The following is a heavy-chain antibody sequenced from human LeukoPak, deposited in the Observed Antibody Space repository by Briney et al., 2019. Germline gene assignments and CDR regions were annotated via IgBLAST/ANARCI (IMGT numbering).Heavy chain of an antibody. CDR1: GGSISSGSNY. Sequence: SSETLSLTCTVSGGSISSGSNYWSWIRQPAGKGLEWFGRNYTSGSTNYNPSLKRRVTISVDTSKNQFSLKLSSVNAADTAVYYCARGIGYYDFWSGYYRDTASYYFDYWGQGTLVTVSS. CDR2: NYTSGST. CDR3: ARGIGYYDFWSGYYRDTASYYFDY. D-gene: IGHD3-3*01. J-gene: IGHJ4*02. V-gene: IGHV4-61*02.